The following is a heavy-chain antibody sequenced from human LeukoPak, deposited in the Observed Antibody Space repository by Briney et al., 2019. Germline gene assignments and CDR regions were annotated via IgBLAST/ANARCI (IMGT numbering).Heavy chain of an antibody. Sequence: PGGSLRLSCAASGFTVSNNYMSWVRQAPGKGLEWVSVIYSGGSTYYADSVKGRFTISKDNSKNTLYLQMNSLRAEDTAVYYCARSNAYYYGSGGIYDYWGQGTLVTVSS. V-gene: IGHV3-66*01. CDR2: IYSGGST. D-gene: IGHD3-10*01. CDR3: ARSNAYYYGSGGIYDY. J-gene: IGHJ4*02. CDR1: GFTVSNNY.